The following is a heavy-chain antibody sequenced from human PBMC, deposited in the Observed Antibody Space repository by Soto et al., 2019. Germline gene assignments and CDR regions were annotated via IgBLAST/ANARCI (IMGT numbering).Heavy chain of an antibody. Sequence: QVQLQESGPGLVKPSQTLSLTCTVSGGSISSGDYYWSWIRQPPGKGLEWIGYIYYSGSTYYNPSHKSRVTISVDTSKNQISLKLSSLTAADTAVYYCARGGAYCSGGSCFSEPEYFQHWGQGTLVTVSS. D-gene: IGHD2-15*01. CDR1: GGSISSGDYY. CDR3: ARGGAYCSGGSCFSEPEYFQH. J-gene: IGHJ1*01. CDR2: IYYSGST. V-gene: IGHV4-30-4*01.